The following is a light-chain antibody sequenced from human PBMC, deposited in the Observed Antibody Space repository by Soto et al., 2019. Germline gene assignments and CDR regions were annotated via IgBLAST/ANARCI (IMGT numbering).Light chain of an antibody. CDR3: QQYLRFPLT. Sequence: EIVLTQSPGTLSLSPGERATLSCRASQSVSISSFAWYQQKPGQAPRLLIYETSNRATGIPDRFSGSGSGTDFTLTISRLEPEDFAVYYCQQYLRFPLTLGGGTKVDIK. CDR2: ETS. V-gene: IGKV3-20*01. CDR1: QSVSISS. J-gene: IGKJ4*01.